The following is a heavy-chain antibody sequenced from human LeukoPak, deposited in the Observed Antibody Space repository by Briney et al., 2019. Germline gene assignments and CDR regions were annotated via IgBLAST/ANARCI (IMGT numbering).Heavy chain of an antibody. CDR3: ARDLWDSTCL. J-gene: IGHJ4*02. CDR1: GFTFSDYY. D-gene: IGHD6-13*01. CDR2: IYSGGGT. V-gene: IGHV3-66*01. Sequence: GGSLRLSCAASGFTFSDYYMSWVRQAPGKGLEWVSVIYSGGGTYYADSVKGRFTISRDNSKNTVYLQMNSLRVEDTALYYCARDLWDSTCLWGQGTLVTVSS.